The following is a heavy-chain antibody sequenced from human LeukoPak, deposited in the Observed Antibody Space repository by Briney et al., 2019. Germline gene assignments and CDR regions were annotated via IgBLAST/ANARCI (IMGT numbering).Heavy chain of an antibody. V-gene: IGHV4-39*01. Sequence: SETLSLTCTVSGVSISSSSYYWGWIRQPPGKGLEWIGSIYYSGSTYYNPSLKSRVTISVDTSRNQFSLKLSSVTAADTAVYYCARHPRLYCSSTSCYDYYFDYWGQGTLVTVSS. CDR3: ARHPRLYCSSTSCYDYYFDY. CDR2: IYYSGST. J-gene: IGHJ4*02. D-gene: IGHD2-2*01. CDR1: GVSISSSSYY.